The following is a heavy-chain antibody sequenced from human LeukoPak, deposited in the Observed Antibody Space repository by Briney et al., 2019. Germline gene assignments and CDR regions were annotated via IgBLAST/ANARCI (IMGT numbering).Heavy chain of an antibody. Sequence: ASVKVSFKASGYTLTNYNISWVRQAPGQGREWMGWINTYKGDTLYAQKLQGRVTMTADTSTNTAYMELRSLRFDDTAVYYCAREFGHCYGDNCFYFFDTWGQGFRVTVSS. CDR3: AREFGHCYGDNCFYFFDT. V-gene: IGHV1-18*01. CDR2: INTYKGDT. D-gene: IGHD4-23*01. CDR1: GYTLTNYN. J-gene: IGHJ4*02.